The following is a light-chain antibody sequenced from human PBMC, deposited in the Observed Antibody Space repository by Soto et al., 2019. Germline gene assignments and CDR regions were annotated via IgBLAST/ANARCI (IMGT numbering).Light chain of an antibody. CDR1: QSLGRY. Sequence: EVVMRQSPGTLSVSPGEGAPLSCRASQSLGRYLAWYQPKPGQAPRLLIYDASHRATGIPVRFSGSGSASDFTLTIRRLEPDDFAVYYCQHRSYTITFGQGTKLDIK. CDR2: DAS. CDR3: QHRSYTIT. J-gene: IGKJ5*01. V-gene: IGKV3-11*01.